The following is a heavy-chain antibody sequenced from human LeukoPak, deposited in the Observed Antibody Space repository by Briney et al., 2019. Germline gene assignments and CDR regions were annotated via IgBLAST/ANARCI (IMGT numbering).Heavy chain of an antibody. J-gene: IGHJ5*02. CDR3: AHRPVCRTSCYYYWFDP. V-gene: IGHV2-5*02. CDR1: GFSLSTSGVG. Sequence: ESGPTLVKPTQTLTLTCTFSGFSLSTSGVGVGWIRQPPGKALEWLALIYWDDDKRYSPSLKSRLTITKDTSKNQVVLTMTIMDPVDTATYYCAHRPVCRTSCYYYWFDPWGQGTLVTVSS. D-gene: IGHD2-2*01. CDR2: IYWDDDK.